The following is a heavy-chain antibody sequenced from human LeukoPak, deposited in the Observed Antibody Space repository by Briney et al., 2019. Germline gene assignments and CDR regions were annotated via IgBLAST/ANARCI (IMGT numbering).Heavy chain of an antibody. Sequence: SETLSLTCAVYGGSFSGYYWSWIRQPPGKGLEWIGHIYYSGSTNYNPSLKSRVTISVDTSKNQFSLKLSSVTAADTAVYYCAGGPYSGSYYVDYWGQGTLVTVSS. CDR1: GGSFSGYY. CDR2: IYYSGST. D-gene: IGHD1-26*01. CDR3: AGGPYSGSYYVDY. V-gene: IGHV4-59*01. J-gene: IGHJ4*02.